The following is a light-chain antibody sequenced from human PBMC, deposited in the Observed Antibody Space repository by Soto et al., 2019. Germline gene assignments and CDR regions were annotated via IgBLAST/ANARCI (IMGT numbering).Light chain of an antibody. CDR1: QSVSSSY. CDR3: QQYGSSPYT. Sequence: EIVLTQSPGTLSLSPGERATLSCRASQSVSSSYLAWYQQKPGQAPRLLISGASIRATGIPDRFSGSGSGTDFTLTISRLEREDFAVYSCQQYGSSPYTFGQGTKLEIK. J-gene: IGKJ2*01. V-gene: IGKV3-20*01. CDR2: GAS.